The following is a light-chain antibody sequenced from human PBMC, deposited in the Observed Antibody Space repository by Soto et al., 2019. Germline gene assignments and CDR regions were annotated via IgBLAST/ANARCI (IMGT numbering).Light chain of an antibody. CDR2: AAS. CDR1: QAIGNA. J-gene: IGKJ1*01. CDR3: LQDYNYPLT. Sequence: AIQMTQSPSSLSASVGDRVIISCRASQAIGNALGWYQQKPGKAPKLLIFAASSLQSGVPSRFSGGGSGTDSTLTISSLQPEDFATYYCLQDYNYPLTFGQGTKVEIK. V-gene: IGKV1-6*01.